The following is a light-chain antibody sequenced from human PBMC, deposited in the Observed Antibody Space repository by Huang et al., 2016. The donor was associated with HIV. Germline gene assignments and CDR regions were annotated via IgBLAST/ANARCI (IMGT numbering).Light chain of an antibody. CDR1: QSILHTSKNTNF. CDR3: QQYFSTPRT. CDR2: WAS. V-gene: IGKV4-1*01. J-gene: IGKJ1*01. Sequence: DIVMTQSPDSLTVSLGGRATINCKSSQSILHTSKNTNFLMWFQQKPGQPPKLLMHWASTRESGVPDRFSGSGSGTDFTLTINGLQAEDVAVYYCQQYFSTPRTFGQGTRVEIK.